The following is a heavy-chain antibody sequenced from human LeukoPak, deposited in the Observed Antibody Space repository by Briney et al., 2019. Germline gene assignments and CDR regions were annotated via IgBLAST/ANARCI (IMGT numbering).Heavy chain of an antibody. V-gene: IGHV4-59*01. Sequence: PSETLSLTCTVSGGSISSYYWSWLRQPPGKGLEWIGYIYYSGSTNYNPSLKSRVTISVDTSKNQFSLKLSSVTAAGTAAYYCARDVTGNDAFDIWGRGTMVTVSS. CDR3: ARDVTGNDAFDI. D-gene: IGHD1-20*01. J-gene: IGHJ3*02. CDR2: IYYSGST. CDR1: GGSISSYY.